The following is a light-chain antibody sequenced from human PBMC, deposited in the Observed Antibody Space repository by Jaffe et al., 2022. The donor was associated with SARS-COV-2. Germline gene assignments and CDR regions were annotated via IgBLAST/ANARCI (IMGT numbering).Light chain of an antibody. CDR3: NSRDSSGNHYV. Sequence: SSELTQDPAVSVALGQTVRITCQGDSLRSYYASWYQQKPGQAPVLVIYGESNRPSGIPDRFSGSSSGNTASLTITGAQAEDEADYYCNSRDSSGNHYVFGTGTKVTVL. V-gene: IGLV3-19*01. CDR2: GES. CDR1: SLRSYY. J-gene: IGLJ1*01.